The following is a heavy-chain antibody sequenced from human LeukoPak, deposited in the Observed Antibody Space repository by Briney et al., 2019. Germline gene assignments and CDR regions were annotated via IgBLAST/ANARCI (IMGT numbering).Heavy chain of an antibody. CDR2: IDSDGSST. Sequence: LAGGSLRLSCAASGFTFSGYWMYWVRQAPGKGLVWVSRIDSDGSSTTYADSVKGRSTISRDNAKNTLYLQMNSLRAEDTAVYYCVRYYDRPFWGQGTLVTVSS. V-gene: IGHV3-74*01. CDR3: VRYYDRPF. D-gene: IGHD3-22*01. CDR1: GFTFSGYW. J-gene: IGHJ4*02.